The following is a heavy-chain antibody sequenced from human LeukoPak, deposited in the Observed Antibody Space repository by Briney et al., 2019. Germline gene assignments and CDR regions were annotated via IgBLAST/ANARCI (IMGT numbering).Heavy chain of an antibody. CDR3: ARLQQQLGWTTYYYYMDV. Sequence: PSETLSLTCTVSGGSISSYYWSWIRQPPGKGLEWIGYIYTSGSTNYNPSLKSRVTISVDTSKNQFSLKLSSVTAADTAVYYCARLQQQLGWTTYYYYMDVWGQGTTVTVS. CDR1: GGSISSYY. J-gene: IGHJ6*03. CDR2: IYTSGST. D-gene: IGHD6-13*01. V-gene: IGHV4-4*09.